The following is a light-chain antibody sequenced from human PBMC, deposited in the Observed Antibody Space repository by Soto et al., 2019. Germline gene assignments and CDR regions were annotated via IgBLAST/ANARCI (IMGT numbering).Light chain of an antibody. V-gene: IGKV3-20*01. CDR3: QQYIRWPLT. CDR1: QSVGSGY. Sequence: EIVLTQSPGTLSLSPGERATLSCRASQSVGSGYLAWYQQKPGQAPRLLIYGASNRATGIPDRFSGSGSGTDFTLTISSLQSEDFAVYYCQQYIRWPLTFGGGTKVEIK. J-gene: IGKJ4*01. CDR2: GAS.